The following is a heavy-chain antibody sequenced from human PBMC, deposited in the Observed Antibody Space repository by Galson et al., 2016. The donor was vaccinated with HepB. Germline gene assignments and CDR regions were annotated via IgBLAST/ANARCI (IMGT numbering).Heavy chain of an antibody. V-gene: IGHV1-46*01. CDR2: INPSGGSS. CDR3: ARGVAVTGTRGLNFDY. D-gene: IGHD6-19*01. Sequence: SVKVSCKASGYTFTRYYMHWVRQAPGQGLEWMGIINPSGGSSIYAQKFQGRVTMTRDTSTSTVYMEVSSLRSEDTAVYYCARGVAVTGTRGLNFDYWGQGTLVTVSS. J-gene: IGHJ4*02. CDR1: GYTFTRYY.